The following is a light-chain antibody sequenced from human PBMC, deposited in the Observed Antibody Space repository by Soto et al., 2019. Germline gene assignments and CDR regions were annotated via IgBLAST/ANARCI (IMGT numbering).Light chain of an antibody. CDR2: AAS. J-gene: IGKJ2*01. CDR3: QRYGDSPPIT. CDR1: QSVNSRF. Sequence: EIVLTQSPGTLSLSPGESATLSCRASQSVNSRFLAWYQHKPGQAPRLLIYAASTRATGIPDRFSGSASGTDFFTLTISRLEPEDFALYYCQRYGDSPPITFVQGTKLEIK. V-gene: IGKV3-20*01.